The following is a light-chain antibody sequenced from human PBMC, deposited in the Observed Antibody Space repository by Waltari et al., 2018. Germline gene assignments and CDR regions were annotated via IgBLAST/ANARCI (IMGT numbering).Light chain of an antibody. CDR1: SGHTSFA. J-gene: IGLJ3*02. Sequence: QLVLTQSPSASASLGASVKFTCSLSSGHTSFAIAWHQQQPGKGPRYLMTVKSDGSHKKGDGIPDRLSGSSAGAERYLTVSSLQSEDEADYYCQTWGTDIVVFGGGTKLTVL. CDR2: VKSDGSH. CDR3: QTWGTDIVV. V-gene: IGLV4-69*01.